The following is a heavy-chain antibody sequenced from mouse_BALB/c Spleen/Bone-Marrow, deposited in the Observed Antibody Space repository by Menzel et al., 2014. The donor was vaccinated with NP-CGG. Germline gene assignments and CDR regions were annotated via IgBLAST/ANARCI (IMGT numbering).Heavy chain of an antibody. D-gene: IGHD2-4*01. CDR3: TRSRYDYDNAMDC. CDR2: INPSNGGT. Sequence: QVQLQQSRAELVKPGASVKLSCKASGYTFTSYYMYWVKQRPGQGLEWIGEINPSNGGTNFNEKFKSKATLTVDKSSSTAYMQLSSLTSEDSAVYYCTRSRYDYDNAMDCWGQGTSVTVSS. CDR1: GYTFTSYY. V-gene: IGHV1S81*02. J-gene: IGHJ4*01.